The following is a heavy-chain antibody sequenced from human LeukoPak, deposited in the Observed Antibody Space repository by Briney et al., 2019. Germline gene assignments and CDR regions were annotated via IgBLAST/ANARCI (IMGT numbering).Heavy chain of an antibody. CDR1: GGSISSGDYY. D-gene: IGHD2-15*01. V-gene: IGHV4-30-4*01. CDR3: ARGRSYWSVVVAATGDWFDP. J-gene: IGHJ5*02. Sequence: PSETLSLTCTVSGGSISSGDYYWSWIRQPPGKGLEWIGYIYYSGSAYYNPSLKSRVTISVDTSKNQFSLKLSSVTAADTAVYYCARGRSYWSVVVAATGDWFDPWGQGTLVTVSS. CDR2: IYYSGSA.